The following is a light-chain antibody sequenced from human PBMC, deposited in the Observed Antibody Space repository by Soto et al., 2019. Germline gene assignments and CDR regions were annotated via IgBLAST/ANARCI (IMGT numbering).Light chain of an antibody. J-gene: IGKJ2*01. CDR1: QNVGGD. CDR3: QQYYAWPRT. V-gene: IGKV3-15*01. CDR2: AAV. Sequence: EIVMTQSPVTVSVSPGERATLFCRASQNVGGDLAWYQQIPGQAPRLLIYAAVTRATGVAARFSGGGSGTEFTLTVDSLQSEDLAIYYCQQYYAWPRTFGQGTKLEI.